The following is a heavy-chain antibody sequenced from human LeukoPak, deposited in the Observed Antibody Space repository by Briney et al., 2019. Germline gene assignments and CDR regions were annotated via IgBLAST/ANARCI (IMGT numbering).Heavy chain of an antibody. V-gene: IGHV4-30-4*08. D-gene: IGHD6-19*01. CDR2: IYYSGST. Sequence: PSETLSLTCTVSGGSISSGDYYWSWIRQPPGKGLEWIGYIYYSGSTYYNPSLKSRVTISVDTSKNQFSLKLSSVTAADTAVYYCARQSSGWYPWFDPWGQGTLVTVSS. CDR3: ARQSSGWYPWFDP. J-gene: IGHJ5*02. CDR1: GGSISSGDYY.